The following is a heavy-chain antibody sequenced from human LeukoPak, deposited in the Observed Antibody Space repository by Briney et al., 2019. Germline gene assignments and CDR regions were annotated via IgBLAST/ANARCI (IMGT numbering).Heavy chain of an antibody. D-gene: IGHD3-22*01. Sequence: SETLSLTCTVSSDSITNYYWSWIRQPAGKGLEWIGRIYNSENSNYNPSLKSRVTTSLDTSKSQLSLKLSSVTAADTAVYYCARDRNYFHSSGWTPFDYWGQGTLVTVSS. CDR2: IYNSENS. V-gene: IGHV4-4*07. CDR3: ARDRNYFHSSGWTPFDY. J-gene: IGHJ4*02. CDR1: SDSITNYY.